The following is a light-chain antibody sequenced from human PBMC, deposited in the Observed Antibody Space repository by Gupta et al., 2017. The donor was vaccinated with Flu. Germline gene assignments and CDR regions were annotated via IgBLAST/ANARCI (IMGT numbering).Light chain of an antibody. V-gene: IGLV1-40*01. Sequence: QSVLTQPPSVSGAPGQRVTISCTWSSSNIGAGYDVHWYQQFPGTAPKVLIYSNNNRPSGVPDRFSGSKSGTTASLAITGLQFEDEADYYCQSYDSSVSEVFGTGTKVTV. CDR3: QSYDSSVSEV. CDR1: SSNIGAGYD. J-gene: IGLJ1*01. CDR2: SNN.